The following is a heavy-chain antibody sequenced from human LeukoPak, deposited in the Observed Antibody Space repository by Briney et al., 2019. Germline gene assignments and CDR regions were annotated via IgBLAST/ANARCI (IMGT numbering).Heavy chain of an antibody. J-gene: IGHJ4*02. CDR2: IYFSGST. CDR1: GGSISSYY. CDR3: ARSGYSSGPDY. Sequence: SGTLSLTCTVSGGSISSYYWSWIRQPAGRGLEWIGRIYFSGSTNYNPSLKSRVTMSVDTSKNQFSLKLSSVTAADTAVYYCARSGYSSGPDYWGQGTLVTVSS. D-gene: IGHD6-19*01. V-gene: IGHV4-4*07.